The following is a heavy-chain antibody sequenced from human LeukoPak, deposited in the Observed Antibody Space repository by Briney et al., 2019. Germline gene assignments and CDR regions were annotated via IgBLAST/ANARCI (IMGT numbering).Heavy chain of an antibody. CDR2: IWYDGSNK. Sequence: GGSLRLSCAASGFTFSSYGMHWVRQAPGKGLEWVAVIWYDGSNKYYADSVKGRFTISRDNSKNTLYLQMNSLRAEDTAVYYCARVTTRRGFAPLDYWGQGTLVTVSS. CDR3: ARVTTRRGFAPLDY. J-gene: IGHJ4*02. V-gene: IGHV3-33*08. D-gene: IGHD1-1*01. CDR1: GFTFSSYG.